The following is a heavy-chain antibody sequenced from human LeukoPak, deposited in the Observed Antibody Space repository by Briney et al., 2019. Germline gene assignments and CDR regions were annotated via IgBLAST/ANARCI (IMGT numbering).Heavy chain of an antibody. CDR1: GFTFSSYA. Sequence: GVSLRLSCAASGFTFSSYAMSWVRQAPGKGLEWVSAISGSGGSTYYADSVKGRFTISRDNSKNTLYLQMNSLRAEDTAIYYCAKHSGSNHFDYWGQGTLVTVSS. D-gene: IGHD6-6*01. CDR2: ISGSGGST. V-gene: IGHV3-23*01. J-gene: IGHJ4*02. CDR3: AKHSGSNHFDY.